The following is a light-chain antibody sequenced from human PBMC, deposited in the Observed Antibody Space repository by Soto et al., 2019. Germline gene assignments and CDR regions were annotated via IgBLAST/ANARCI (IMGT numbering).Light chain of an antibody. V-gene: IGKV3-15*01. CDR1: QSVYTT. CDR2: GAS. J-gene: IGKJ4*01. CDR3: QQYSKWPLT. Sequence: EIVMTQSPATLSVSPGGRATLSCRASQSVYTTLAWYQQKPGQPPRLLIYGASTRATGIPARFSGTGSATEFTLTISSLQSEDSAIYYCQQYSKWPLTFGGGTKVEI.